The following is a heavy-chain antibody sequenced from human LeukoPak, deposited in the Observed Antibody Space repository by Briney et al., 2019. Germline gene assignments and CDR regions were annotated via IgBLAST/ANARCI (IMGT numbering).Heavy chain of an antibody. V-gene: IGHV1-2*02. D-gene: IGHD1-26*01. J-gene: IGHJ4*02. Sequence: GASVKVSCKASGYIFTDYFMRWLRQAPGQGLEWMGWINPDSGGTNSAQNFQGRVTMTRDTSISTAYMELGSLRSDDTAVYYCARCSWENGCHWGQGSLVTVSS. CDR1: GYIFTDYF. CDR2: INPDSGGT. CDR3: ARCSWENGCH.